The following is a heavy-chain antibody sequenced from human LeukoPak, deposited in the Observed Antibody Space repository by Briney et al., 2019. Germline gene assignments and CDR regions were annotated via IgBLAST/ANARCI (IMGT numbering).Heavy chain of an antibody. CDR3: ARGPLPYCSSTSCYLGGYYYGMDV. CDR2: INHSGST. V-gene: IGHV4-34*01. D-gene: IGHD2-2*01. J-gene: IGHJ6*04. CDR1: GGSFSGYY. Sequence: SETLSLTCAVYGGSFSGYYWSWIRQPPGKGLEWIGEINHSGSTNYNPSLKSRVTISVDTSKNQFSLKLSSVTAADTAVYYCARGPLPYCSSTSCYLGGYYYGMDVWGKGTTVTVSS.